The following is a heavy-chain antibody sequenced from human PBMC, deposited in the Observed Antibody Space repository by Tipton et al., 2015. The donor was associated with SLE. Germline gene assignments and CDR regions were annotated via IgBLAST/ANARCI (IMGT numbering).Heavy chain of an antibody. CDR2: IYYTGST. CDR1: GGSIGSYY. D-gene: IGHD4-17*01. CDR3: ARLDYAVYGGGFDH. V-gene: IGHV4-59*01. J-gene: IGHJ4*02. Sequence: TLSLTCTVAGGSIGSYYWNWIRQPPGKGLEWIGYIYYTGSTIYSPSLKSRVTISVDTSNNNFSLNLRSVTAADTAVYFCARLDYAVYGGGFDHRGQGALVTVSS.